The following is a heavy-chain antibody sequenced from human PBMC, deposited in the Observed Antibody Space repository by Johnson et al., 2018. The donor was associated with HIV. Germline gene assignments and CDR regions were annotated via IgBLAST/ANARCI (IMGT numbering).Heavy chain of an antibody. CDR2: ISGSGGST. CDR1: GFTFSSYA. V-gene: IGHV3-23*04. J-gene: IGHJ3*02. CDR3: VRRFYDSSAFDI. D-gene: IGHD3-22*01. Sequence: EVQLVESGGGVVRPGGSLRFSCAVSGFTFSSYAMSWVRQAPGKGLEWVSAISGSGGSTYYADSVKGRFTISRDNSENTLFLQMNSLRAEDTGVYYCVRRFYDSSAFDIWGQGTLVTVSS.